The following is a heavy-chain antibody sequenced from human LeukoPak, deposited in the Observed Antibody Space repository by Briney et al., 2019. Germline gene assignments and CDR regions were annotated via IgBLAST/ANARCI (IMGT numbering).Heavy chain of an antibody. Sequence: PGGSLRLSCAASGFTFSNAWMSWVRQAPGKGLEWVSYISGSGSTIYYADSVKGRFTISRDNAKNSLYLQMNSLRAEDTAVYYCARDYGGSSPFDYWGQGTLVTVSS. CDR1: GFTFSNAW. J-gene: IGHJ4*02. V-gene: IGHV3-11*04. D-gene: IGHD4-23*01. CDR3: ARDYGGSSPFDY. CDR2: ISGSGSTI.